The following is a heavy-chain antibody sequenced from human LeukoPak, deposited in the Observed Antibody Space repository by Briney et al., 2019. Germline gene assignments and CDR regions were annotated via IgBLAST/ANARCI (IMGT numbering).Heavy chain of an antibody. V-gene: IGHV3-23*01. J-gene: IGHJ4*02. CDR1: GFTFSSYA. D-gene: IGHD1-26*01. Sequence: PGGSLRLSCAASGFTFSSYAMSWVRQAPGKGLEWVSAISGSGGSTYYADSVKGRFTISRDNSKNTVYLQMNSLRVEDAAVYYCARDPRGSPYYFDYWGQGTLVTVSS. CDR2: ISGSGGST. CDR3: ARDPRGSPYYFDY.